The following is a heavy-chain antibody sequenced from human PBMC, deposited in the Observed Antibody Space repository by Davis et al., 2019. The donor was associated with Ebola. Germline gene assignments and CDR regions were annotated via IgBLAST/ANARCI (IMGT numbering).Heavy chain of an antibody. CDR3: AKDRQWLVGYGMDV. J-gene: IGHJ6*02. Sequence: GESLKISCAASGFTFSDDYMNWIRQAPGKGLEWVSYISGSGSTTYYADSVKGRFTISRDNAKNSLYLQMNSLRAEDTAVYYCAKDRQWLVGYGMDVWGQGTTVTVSS. CDR1: GFTFSDDY. D-gene: IGHD6-19*01. CDR2: ISGSGSTT. V-gene: IGHV3-11*01.